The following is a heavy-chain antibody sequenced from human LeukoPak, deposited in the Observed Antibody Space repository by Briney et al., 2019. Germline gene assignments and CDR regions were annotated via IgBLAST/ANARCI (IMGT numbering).Heavy chain of an antibody. V-gene: IGHV3-23*01. J-gene: IGHJ4*02. CDR3: ARRDSSGYHYFDY. Sequence: GGSLRLSCAASGFTFSNYAMNWVRQAPGKGLEWVSLISGSTGSTYYADSVKGRLTISRDNSKNTVSLQMNSLGAEDTAMYYCARRDSSGYHYFDYWGQGTLVTVSS. CDR2: ISGSTGST. D-gene: IGHD3-22*01. CDR1: GFTFSNYA.